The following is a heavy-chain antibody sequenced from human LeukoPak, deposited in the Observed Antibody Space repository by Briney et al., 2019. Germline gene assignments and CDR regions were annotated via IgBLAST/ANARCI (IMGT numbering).Heavy chain of an antibody. J-gene: IGHJ4*02. V-gene: IGHV4-39*01. CDR2: VYYSGYT. D-gene: IGHD1-26*01. CDR1: GGSISSSSYY. Sequence: PSETLSLTCTVSGGSISSSSYYWGWIRQPPGKGLEWIGSVYYSGYTYYNPSLKSRVTISVDTSNDQFSLKLSSVTAADTAVYYCARIVGATNYFDYWGQGTLVTVSS. CDR3: ARIVGATNYFDY.